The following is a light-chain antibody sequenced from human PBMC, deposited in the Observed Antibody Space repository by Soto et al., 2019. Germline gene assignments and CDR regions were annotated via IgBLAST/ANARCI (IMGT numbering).Light chain of an antibody. CDR3: AAWDDSLNGRV. J-gene: IGLJ1*01. CDR1: SSDVGGHNY. Sequence: QSVLTQPRSVSGSPGQSVTISCTGSSSDVGGHNYVSWYQQHPGKAPKLTIYDVSKRPSGVPDRFSGSKSGYTASLTISGLQAEDEADYYCAAWDDSLNGRVFGTGTQLTVL. CDR2: DVS. V-gene: IGLV2-11*02.